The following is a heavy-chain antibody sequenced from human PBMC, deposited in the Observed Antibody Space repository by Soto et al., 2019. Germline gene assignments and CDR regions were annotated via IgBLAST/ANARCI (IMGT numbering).Heavy chain of an antibody. CDR2: IFYSGTT. J-gene: IGHJ5*02. CDR3: ATSGGSLHNWFDP. D-gene: IGHD2-15*01. V-gene: IGHV4-39*01. CDR1: GASMSSSLYY. Sequence: SETLSLTCTVSGASMSSSLYYWGWIRQPPGKGLDWIGTIFYSGTTYYNPSLESRFTISIDKSKNQFSLKLSSVTAADTAVYYCATSGGSLHNWFDPCGQGTLVTVSS.